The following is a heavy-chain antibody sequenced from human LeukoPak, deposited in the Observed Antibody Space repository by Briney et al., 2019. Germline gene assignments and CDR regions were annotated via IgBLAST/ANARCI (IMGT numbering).Heavy chain of an antibody. CDR3: ARGTYYDFWSGYYTGMGDFDY. CDR1: GSSISSYY. V-gene: IGHV4-4*07. Sequence: SETLSLTCTVSGSSISSYYWSWIRQPAGKGLEWIGRIYTSGSTNYNPSLKSRVTMSVDTSKNQFSLKLSSVTAADTAVYYCARGTYYDFWSGYYTGMGDFDYWGQGTLVTVSS. D-gene: IGHD3-3*01. CDR2: IYTSGST. J-gene: IGHJ4*02.